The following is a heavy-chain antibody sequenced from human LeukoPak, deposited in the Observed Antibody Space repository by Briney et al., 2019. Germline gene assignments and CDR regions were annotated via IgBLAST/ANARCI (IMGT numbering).Heavy chain of an antibody. CDR1: GFTFSSYG. Sequence: GGSLRLSCAASGFTFSSYGMHWVRQAPGKGLEWVAFIRYDGSNKYYADSVKGRFTISRDNSKNTLYLQMNSLRAEDTAVYYCAKGHCSSTSCYTIDYWGQGTLVTVSS. CDR3: AKGHCSSTSCYTIDY. CDR2: IRYDGSNK. J-gene: IGHJ4*02. D-gene: IGHD2-2*02. V-gene: IGHV3-30*02.